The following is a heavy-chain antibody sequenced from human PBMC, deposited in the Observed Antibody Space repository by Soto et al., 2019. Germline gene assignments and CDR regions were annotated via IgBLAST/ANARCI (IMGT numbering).Heavy chain of an antibody. CDR3: AKHTDPDGSSTSCSPGFDY. J-gene: IGHJ4*02. Sequence: PGGSLRLSCAASGFAFDDYAMHWVRQAPGRGLEWVSGISWNSGSIGYADSVKGRFTISRDNAKNSLYLQMNSLRAEDTALYYCAKHTDPDGSSTSCSPGFDYWGQGTLVTVSS. D-gene: IGHD2-2*01. CDR1: GFAFDDYA. V-gene: IGHV3-9*01. CDR2: ISWNSGSI.